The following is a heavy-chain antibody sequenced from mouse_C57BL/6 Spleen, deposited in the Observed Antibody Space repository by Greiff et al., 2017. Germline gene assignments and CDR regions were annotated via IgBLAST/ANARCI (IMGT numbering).Heavy chain of an antibody. CDR2: INYDGSST. Sequence: EVMLVESEGGLVQPGSSMKLSCTASGFTFSDYYMAWVRQVPEKGLEWVANINYDGSSTYYLDSLKSRFIISRDNAKNILYLQMSSLKSEDTATYYCARLQPYWYFDVWGTGTTVTVSS. D-gene: IGHD3-1*01. CDR3: ARLQPYWYFDV. CDR1: GFTFSDYY. J-gene: IGHJ1*03. V-gene: IGHV5-16*01.